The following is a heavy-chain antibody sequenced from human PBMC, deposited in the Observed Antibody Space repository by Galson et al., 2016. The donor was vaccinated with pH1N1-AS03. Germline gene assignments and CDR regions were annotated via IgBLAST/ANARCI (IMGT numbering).Heavy chain of an antibody. CDR3: APDSSGWYNDY. V-gene: IGHV3-23*01. CDR2: ISGSGGST. CDR1: GFTFSSYA. D-gene: IGHD6-19*01. Sequence: SLRLSCAGSGFTFSSYAMSWARQAPGKGLEWVSAISGSGGSTYYEDSVKGRFTISRDNSKNTLYLQMNSLRAEDTAVYYCAPDSSGWYNDYWGQGTLVTVSS. J-gene: IGHJ4*02.